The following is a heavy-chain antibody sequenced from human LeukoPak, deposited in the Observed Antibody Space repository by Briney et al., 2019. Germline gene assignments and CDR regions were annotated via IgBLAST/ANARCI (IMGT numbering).Heavy chain of an antibody. CDR1: GFTFTDHA. J-gene: IGHJ4*02. CDR2: IHAGGGST. D-gene: IGHD3-22*01. Sequence: GGSLRLSCPASGFTFTDHAMSWVRQPPDKGLEWVSSIHAGGGSTLYADSMKGRFTISRDNSKNTLFLQMNSLRADDAGLYFCAYYDSSGYYYGRLRYWGQGTPVTVSS. V-gene: IGHV3-23*01. CDR3: AYYDSSGYYYGRLRY.